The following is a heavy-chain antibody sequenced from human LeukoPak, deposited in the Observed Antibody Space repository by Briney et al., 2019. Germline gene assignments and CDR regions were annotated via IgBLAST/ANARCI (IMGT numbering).Heavy chain of an antibody. CDR3: ARIPYSSSLTDAFDI. CDR2: INTDGSST. CDR1: GFTFSSYW. D-gene: IGHD6-6*01. V-gene: IGHV3-74*01. J-gene: IGHJ3*02. Sequence: GGSLRLSCAVSGFTFSSYWMHWVRQVPGKGLVWVSRINTDGSSTSYADSVKGRFTISRDNAKNSLFLQMNSLRGEDTAVYYCARIPYSSSLTDAFDIWGQGTMVTVYS.